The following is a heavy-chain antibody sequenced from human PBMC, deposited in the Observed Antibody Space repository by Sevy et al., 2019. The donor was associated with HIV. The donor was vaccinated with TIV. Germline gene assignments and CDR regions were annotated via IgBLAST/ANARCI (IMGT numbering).Heavy chain of an antibody. CDR3: AKGGAARDAFDI. V-gene: IGHV3-23*01. J-gene: IGHJ3*02. CDR2: ISGSGGST. CDR1: GFTFSSYA. Sequence: GGSLRLSCAASGFTFSSYAMSWARQAPGKGLEWVSAISGSGGSTYYADSVKGRFTISRDNSKNTLYLQMNSLRAEDTAVYYCAKGGAARDAFDIWGQGTMVTVSS. D-gene: IGHD6-6*01.